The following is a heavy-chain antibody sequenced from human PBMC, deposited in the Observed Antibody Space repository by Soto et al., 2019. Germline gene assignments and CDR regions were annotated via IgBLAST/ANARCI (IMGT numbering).Heavy chain of an antibody. CDR1: GGSFSGYY. V-gene: IGHV4-34*01. J-gene: IGHJ4*02. CDR2: INHSGSP. Sequence: QVQLQQWGAGLLKPSETLSLTCAVYGGSFSGYYWSWIRQPPGKGLEWIGEINHSGSPNYNPSLKSRVTISVDTSKNQYSLKLSSVTAADTAVYYCARGDWALRFDYWGQGTLVTVSS. CDR3: ARGDWALRFDY. D-gene: IGHD3-9*01.